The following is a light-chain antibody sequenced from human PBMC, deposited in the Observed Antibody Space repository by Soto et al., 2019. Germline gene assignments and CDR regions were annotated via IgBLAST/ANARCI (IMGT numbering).Light chain of an antibody. CDR1: QSISTY. CDR3: QQSYSTPPT. V-gene: IGKV1-39*01. CDR2: AAS. J-gene: IGKJ4*01. Sequence: DIQVTQSPSSLSASVGDRVTISCRASQSISTYLNWYQHKPGKAPKLLIHAASSLRSGVPPRFSGSGSGTDFTLTISSLQPEDFATYYCQQSYSTPPTFGGGTNVEIK.